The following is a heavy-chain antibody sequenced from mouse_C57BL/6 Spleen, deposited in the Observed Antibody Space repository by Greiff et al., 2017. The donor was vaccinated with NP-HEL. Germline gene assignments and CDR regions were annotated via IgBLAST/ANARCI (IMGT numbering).Heavy chain of an antibody. CDR1: GYTFTSYW. CDR2: IDPNSGGT. J-gene: IGHJ1*03. Sequence: QVQLKQPGAELVKPGASVKLSCKASGYTFTSYWMHWVKQRPGRGLEWIGRIDPNSGGTKYNEKFKSKATLTVDKPSSTACMQLSSLTSEDSAVYYCARGGELGDWYFDVWGTGTTVTVSS. CDR3: ARGGELGDWYFDV. V-gene: IGHV1-72*01. D-gene: IGHD4-1*01.